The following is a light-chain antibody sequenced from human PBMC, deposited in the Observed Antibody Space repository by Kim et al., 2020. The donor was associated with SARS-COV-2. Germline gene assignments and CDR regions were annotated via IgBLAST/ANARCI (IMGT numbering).Light chain of an antibody. CDR2: DTY. CDR3: QQYNDWPLT. V-gene: IGKV3-15*01. Sequence: IVMTQSPATLSVSPGERATLSCRASQSVSSKLAWYQQKPGQAPRLLIYDTYTRATGIPARFSGNGSGTEFTLIISSLQSEDFAVYYCQQYNDWPLTFGGGTKVHIK. CDR1: QSVSSK. J-gene: IGKJ4*01.